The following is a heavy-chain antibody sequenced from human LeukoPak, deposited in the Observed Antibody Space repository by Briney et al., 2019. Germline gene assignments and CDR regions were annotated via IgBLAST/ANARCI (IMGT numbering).Heavy chain of an antibody. CDR3: ARGRSFDYLFTF. CDR2: ISNSGLSI. V-gene: IGHV3-21*04. D-gene: IGHD3-9*01. J-gene: IGHJ4*02. Sequence: GGSLRLSCAASGFSLSSYGMTWVRQAPGKGLEWVSSISNSGLSINYADSVKGRFTISRDNAKDSLFLQMNSLRAEDTAMYCCARGRSFDYLFTFWGQGTLLTVSS. CDR1: GFSLSSYG.